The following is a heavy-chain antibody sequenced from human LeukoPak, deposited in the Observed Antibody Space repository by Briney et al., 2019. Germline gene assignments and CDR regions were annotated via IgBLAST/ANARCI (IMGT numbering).Heavy chain of an antibody. CDR3: AREANAVAHY. V-gene: IGHV3-21*01. CDR2: ISSSSSYI. CDR1: GFTFSSYN. Sequence: GGSLRLSCAASGFTFSSYNMNWVRQAPGKGLEWVSSISSSSSYIYYADSVKGRFTISRDNAKNSLYLQMNSLRAEDKAVYYCAREANAVAHYWGQGTLVTVSS. J-gene: IGHJ4*02. D-gene: IGHD6-19*01.